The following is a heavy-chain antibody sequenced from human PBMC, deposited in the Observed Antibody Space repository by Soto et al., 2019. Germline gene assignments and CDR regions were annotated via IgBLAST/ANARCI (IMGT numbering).Heavy chain of an antibody. CDR1: GFSLSTRGVG. V-gene: IGHV2-5*02. CDR2: IYWDDDK. Sequence: SGPTLVNPTQTLTLTCTFSGFSLSTRGVGVGWIRQPPGKALEWLALIYWDDDKRHSPSLKSRLTITKDTSKNQVVLTTTNMDPVDTATYYCIHKAPYGPPNYWGQGTLVTVSS. D-gene: IGHD3-10*01. J-gene: IGHJ4*02. CDR3: IHKAPYGPPNY.